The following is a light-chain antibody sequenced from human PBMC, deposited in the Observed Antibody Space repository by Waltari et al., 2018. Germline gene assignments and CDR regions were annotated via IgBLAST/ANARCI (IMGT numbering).Light chain of an antibody. Sequence: DIQMTQSPSSLSASVGDRVTITCRASENVNNYLNWYQQKPGKAPKLLIYKASTLQSGVPSRFSGSGSGTEYTFTISSLQSEDVATYYCQHGYGTPRTFGQGTKVEIK. CDR3: QHGYGTPRT. V-gene: IGKV1-39*01. J-gene: IGKJ1*01. CDR2: KAS. CDR1: ENVNNY.